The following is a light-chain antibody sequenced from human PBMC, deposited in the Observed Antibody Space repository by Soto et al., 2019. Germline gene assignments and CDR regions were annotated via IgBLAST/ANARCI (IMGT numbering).Light chain of an antibody. Sequence: QSVLTQPPSASGTPGQRVTISCSGSSPNIGSTYVYWYQQLPGTAPNLLIYRNNQRPSGVPDRFSGSKSGTSASRAISGLRSEEEADYYCAAWDDSLSVVFGGGTKLTVL. J-gene: IGLJ2*01. CDR2: RNN. CDR1: SPNIGSTY. V-gene: IGLV1-47*01. CDR3: AAWDDSLSVV.